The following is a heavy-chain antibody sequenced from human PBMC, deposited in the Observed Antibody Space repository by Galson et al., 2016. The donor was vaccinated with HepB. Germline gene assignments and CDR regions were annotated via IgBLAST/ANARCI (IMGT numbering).Heavy chain of an antibody. D-gene: IGHD7-27*01. CDR3: ARGEANWDGGGDNWLDP. Sequence: CAISGDSVSTNSAAWNWIRQSPSRGLEWLGRTYYRSKWWTYYALSVEGRITINPDTSKSQISLHLNSVTPEDTAVYYCARGEANWDGGGDNWLDPWGQGTLVTVSS. V-gene: IGHV6-1*01. CDR2: TYYRSKWWT. J-gene: IGHJ5*02. CDR1: GDSVSTNSAA.